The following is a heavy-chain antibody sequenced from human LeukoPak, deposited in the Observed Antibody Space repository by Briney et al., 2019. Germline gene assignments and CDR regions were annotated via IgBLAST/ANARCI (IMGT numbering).Heavy chain of an antibody. V-gene: IGHV1-18*01. CDR2: ISAYNGNT. J-gene: IGHJ4*02. CDR1: GYTFTSYG. CDR3: ARGEIRYYYGSGSENYFDY. Sequence: ASVKVSCRASGYTFTSYGISWVRQAPGQGLEWRGWISAYNGNTNYAQKLQGRVTMTTDTSTSTAYMELRSLRSDDTAVYYCARGEIRYYYGSGSENYFDYWGQGTLVTVSS. D-gene: IGHD3-10*01.